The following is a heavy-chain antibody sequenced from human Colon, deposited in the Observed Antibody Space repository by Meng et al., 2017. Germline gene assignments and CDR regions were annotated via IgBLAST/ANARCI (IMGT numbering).Heavy chain of an antibody. CDR3: ARGASDYDFDY. J-gene: IGHJ4*02. CDR1: GGSVSSGSYY. V-gene: IGHV4-61*01. D-gene: IGHD3-22*01. CDR2: IYYSGST. Sequence: QVHVQESRPGLVRPSETLSLTCTVSGGSVSSGSYYWSWIRQPPGKGLEWIGYIYYSGSTNYNPSLKSRVTISVDTSKNQFSLKLSSVTAADTAVYYCARGASDYDFDYWGQGTLVTVSS.